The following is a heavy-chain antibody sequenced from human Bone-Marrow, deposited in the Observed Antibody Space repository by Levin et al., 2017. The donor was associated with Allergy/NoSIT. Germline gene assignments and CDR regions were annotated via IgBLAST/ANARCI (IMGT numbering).Heavy chain of an antibody. CDR3: AGYDTSAYHSPFDY. J-gene: IGHJ4*02. CDR1: GFIFSNYA. D-gene: IGHD3-22*01. Sequence: TGGSLRLSCAASGFIFSNYAMNWVRQAPGKGLEWVSQISGSGGNTHYADSVKGRFTFSRDNSKNTLYLQMNSLRAEDTAVYYRAGYDTSAYHSPFDYWGQGPLVTVSS. CDR2: ISGSGGNT. V-gene: IGHV3-23*01.